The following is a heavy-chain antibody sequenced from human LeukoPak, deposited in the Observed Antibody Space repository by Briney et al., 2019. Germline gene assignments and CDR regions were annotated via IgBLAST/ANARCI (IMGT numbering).Heavy chain of an antibody. J-gene: IGHJ6*03. CDR2: INDSGRI. CDR3: ARRWNYVRNYYIDV. CDR1: GGPFNKYY. Sequence: PSETLTLPCAVYGGPFNKYYLSWIRQPPGKGLEWIGEINDSGRINYNPSLLRRVTVSVDPSKNQFSLSLTSVTATDTAVYYCARRWNYVRNYYIDVWGKGATV. D-gene: IGHD1-7*01. V-gene: IGHV4-34*01.